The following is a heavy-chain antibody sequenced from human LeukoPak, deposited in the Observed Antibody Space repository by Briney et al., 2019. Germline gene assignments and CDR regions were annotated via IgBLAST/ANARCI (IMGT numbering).Heavy chain of an antibody. CDR3: RSGWYGSGTDY. V-gene: IGHV1-18*01. D-gene: IGHD6-19*01. J-gene: IGHJ4*02. Sequence: ASVKVSFKSSGYTFTSYGISWVRQAPGQGLEWMGWISAYNGNTNYAQKLQGRVAMTTDTSTSTAYMELRSLRSDETAVYYCRSGWYGSGTDYWGEGSLVTVSS. CDR1: GYTFTSYG. CDR2: ISAYNGNT.